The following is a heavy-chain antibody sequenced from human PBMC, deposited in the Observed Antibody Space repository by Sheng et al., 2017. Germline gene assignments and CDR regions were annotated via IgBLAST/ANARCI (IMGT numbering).Heavy chain of an antibody. V-gene: IGHV4-34*01. D-gene: IGHD3-9*01. CDR2: INHSGST. CDR1: GGSFSGYY. J-gene: IGHJ5*02. Sequence: QVQLQQWGAGLLKPSETLSLTCAVYGGSFSGYYWSWIRQPPGKGLEWIGEINHSGSTNYNPSLKSRVTISVDTSKNQFYLKLSSVTAADTAVYYCARGGYYDIFRWFDPWGQGTLVTVSS. CDR3: ARGGYYDIFRWFDP.